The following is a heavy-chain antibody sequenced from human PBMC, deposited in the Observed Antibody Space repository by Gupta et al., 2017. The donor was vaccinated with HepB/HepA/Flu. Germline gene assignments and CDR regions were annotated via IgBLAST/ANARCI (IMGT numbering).Heavy chain of an antibody. CDR3: ASIGATVGYCSRASCHAAFDF. Sequence: QLQLQESGPGLVKPSETLSLTCIVSGGSMSSGSGFWGWIRQPPGKGLEWIGNIHYSGDTYYNPSLKSRVIISVDTSQNQVSMNLNSVTAADTAVYYCASIGATVGYCSRASCHAAFDFWGQGTMVTVS. V-gene: IGHV4-39*01. D-gene: IGHD2-15*01. CDR1: GGSMSSGSGF. J-gene: IGHJ3*01. CDR2: IHYSGDT.